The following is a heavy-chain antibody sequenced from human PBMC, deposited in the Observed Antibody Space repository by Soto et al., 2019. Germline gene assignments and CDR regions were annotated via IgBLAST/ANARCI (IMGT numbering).Heavy chain of an antibody. J-gene: IGHJ4*02. CDR1: GGTFSSYA. D-gene: IGHD6-19*01. V-gene: IGHV1-69*06. Sequence: ASVKVSCKASGGTFSSYAISWVRQAPGQGLEWMGGIIPIFGTANYAQKFQGRVTITADKSTSTAYMELSSLRSEDTAVYYCARDLGAVAVVGRGYWGQGTLVTVSS. CDR3: ARDLGAVAVVGRGY. CDR2: IIPIFGTA.